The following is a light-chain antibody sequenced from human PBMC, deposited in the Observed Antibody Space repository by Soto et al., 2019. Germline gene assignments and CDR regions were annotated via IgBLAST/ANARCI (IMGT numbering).Light chain of an antibody. CDR3: QQYHNWPPLT. Sequence: EIVLTQSPATLSLSPGERATLSCRASQSVSSSLAWYQQKPGQAPRLLIYSASTRATGIPARFSGSGSGTEFTLTISSLESEDFAVYYCQQYHNWPPLTFGGGTKVDIK. CDR2: SAS. CDR1: QSVSSS. J-gene: IGKJ4*01. V-gene: IGKV3-15*01.